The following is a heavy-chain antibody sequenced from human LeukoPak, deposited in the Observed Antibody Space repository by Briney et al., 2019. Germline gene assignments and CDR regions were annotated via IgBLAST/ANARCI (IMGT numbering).Heavy chain of an antibody. CDR2: ICTSGST. D-gene: IGHD3-3*01. J-gene: IGHJ4*02. Sequence: SETLSLTCTVSGGSMSSGSYYWSWIRKPAGKGLEWIVRICTSGSTTYNPSLKSRVTISVDTSKNQYSLKLSSVTAADTAVYYCARGYDFWSGEFLDYWGQGTLVTVSS. V-gene: IGHV4-61*02. CDR1: GGSMSSGSYY. CDR3: ARGYDFWSGEFLDY.